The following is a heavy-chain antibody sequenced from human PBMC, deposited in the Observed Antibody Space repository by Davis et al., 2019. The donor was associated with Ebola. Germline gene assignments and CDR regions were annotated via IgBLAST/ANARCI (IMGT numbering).Heavy chain of an antibody. D-gene: IGHD4-11*01. CDR1: GCTFSSYS. CDR3: ESTVMTTVGSYDY. CDR2: IIPLFGTA. Sequence: SVKVSCKASGCTFSSYSISCVRQPPRQGLEWLGGIIPLFGTANYEQKFQGRVTITTDKYTSTAYMELSSLRSEDTAVYYCESTVMTTVGSYDYWGQGTLVTVSS. V-gene: IGHV1-69*05. J-gene: IGHJ4*02.